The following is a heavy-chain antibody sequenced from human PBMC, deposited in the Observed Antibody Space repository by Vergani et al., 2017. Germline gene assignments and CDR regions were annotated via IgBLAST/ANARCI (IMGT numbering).Heavy chain of an antibody. CDR3: AHRAVAGTYPFGAEYFQH. Sequence: QITLKESGPTLVKPTQTLTLTCTFSGFSLSTSGVGVGWIRQPPEKALEWLALIYWDDDKRYSPSLKSRLTITKDTSKNQVVLTMTNMDPVDTATYYCAHRAVAGTYPFGAEYFQHWGQGTLVTVSS. CDR1: GFSLSTSGVG. CDR2: IYWDDDK. V-gene: IGHV2-5*02. D-gene: IGHD6-19*01. J-gene: IGHJ1*01.